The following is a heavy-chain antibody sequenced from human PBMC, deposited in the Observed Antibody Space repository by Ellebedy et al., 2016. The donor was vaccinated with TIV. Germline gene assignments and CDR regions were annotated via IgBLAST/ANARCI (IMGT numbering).Heavy chain of an antibody. D-gene: IGHD2-2*01. CDR2: INHSGST. V-gene: IGHV4-34*01. CDR3: ARGQPPYFCSSTCCSETTFDP. Sequence: MPSETLSLTCAVYGGSFSGYYWSWIPQPPGKGLEWIREINHSGSTNYNPSLKSRVTISVDTSKNQFSLKLSPVTAADTAVYYCARGQPPYFCSSTCCSETTFDPWGQGTLVTVSS. CDR1: GGSFSGYY. J-gene: IGHJ5*02.